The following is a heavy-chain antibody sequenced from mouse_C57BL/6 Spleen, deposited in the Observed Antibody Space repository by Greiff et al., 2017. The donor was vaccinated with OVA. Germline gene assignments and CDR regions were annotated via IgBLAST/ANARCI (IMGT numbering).Heavy chain of an antibody. D-gene: IGHD1-1*01. V-gene: IGHV1-82*01. CDR3: AREGSSFDY. CDR1: GYAFSSSW. CDR2: IYPGDGDT. Sequence: VQLQQSGPELVKPGASVKISSKASGYAFSSSWMNWVKQRPGKGLEWIGRIYPGDGDTNYNGKFKGKATLTADKSSSTAYMQLSSLTSEDSAVYFCAREGSSFDYWGQGTTLTVSS. J-gene: IGHJ2*01.